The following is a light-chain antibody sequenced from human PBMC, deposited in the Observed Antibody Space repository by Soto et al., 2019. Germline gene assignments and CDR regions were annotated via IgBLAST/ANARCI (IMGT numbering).Light chain of an antibody. CDR1: SSDVGAYNA. CDR3: FSYAGNYIYV. CDR2: DVT. J-gene: IGLJ1*01. V-gene: IGLV2-11*01. Sequence: SALTQPRSVSGSPGQSVTISCTGTSSDVGAYNAVSWYQQNPGKAPKFMIYDVTKRPSGVPDRFPGSKSGNTASLTISGLQAEDEADYYCFSYAGNYIYVFGTGTKVTVL.